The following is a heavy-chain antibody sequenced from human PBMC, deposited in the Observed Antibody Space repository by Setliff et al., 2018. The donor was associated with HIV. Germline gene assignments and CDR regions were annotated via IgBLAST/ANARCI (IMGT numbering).Heavy chain of an antibody. Sequence: PGGSLRLSCAASGFTFSSYRMNWVRQAPGKGLEWFSSISSTSTYIYYADSVRGRFTVSRDNAKNSVFLQMNRLRGEDTGVYYCARLGTARSFDIWGLGTLVTVSS. CDR1: GFTFSSYR. D-gene: IGHD7-27*01. CDR3: ARLGTARSFDI. CDR2: ISSTSTYI. V-gene: IGHV3-21*06. J-gene: IGHJ4*01.